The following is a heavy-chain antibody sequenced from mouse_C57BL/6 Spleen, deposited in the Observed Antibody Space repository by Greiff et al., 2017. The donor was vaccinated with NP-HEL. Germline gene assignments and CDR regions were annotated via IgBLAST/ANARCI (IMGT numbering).Heavy chain of an antibody. CDR2: IRSESSNYAT. CDR1: GFTFNTYA. CDR3: VRDQILYAMDY. Sequence: EVHLVESGGGLVQPKGSLKLSCAASGFTFNTYAMHWVRQAPGKGLEWVARIRSESSNYATYYADSVKDRFTISRDDSQSMLYLQMNNLKTEDTALYYCVRDQILYAMDYWGQGTSVTVSS. V-gene: IGHV10-3*01. J-gene: IGHJ4*01.